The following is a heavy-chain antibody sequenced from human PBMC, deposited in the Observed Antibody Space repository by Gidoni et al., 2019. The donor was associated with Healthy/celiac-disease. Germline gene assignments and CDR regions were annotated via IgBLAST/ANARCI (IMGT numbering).Heavy chain of an antibody. J-gene: IGHJ3*02. Sequence: QVQLQESGPGLVKPSQTLSLTCTVSGGSISSGSYYWSWIRQPAGKGLEWIGRIYTSWSTKYNPSLKSRVTISVDTSKNQFSLKLSSVTAADTAVYYCARDRITMVRGAIPHAFDIWGQGTMVTVSS. CDR2: IYTSWST. V-gene: IGHV4-61*02. CDR1: GGSISSGSYY. CDR3: ARDRITMVRGAIPHAFDI. D-gene: IGHD3-10*01.